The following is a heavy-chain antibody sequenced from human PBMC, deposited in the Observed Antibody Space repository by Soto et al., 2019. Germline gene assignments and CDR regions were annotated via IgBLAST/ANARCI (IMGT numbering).Heavy chain of an antibody. CDR2: ISYDGSNK. CDR3: ARDPLAVERPY. Sequence: GGSLRLSCAASGFTFSNYAMHWVRQAPGKGLEWVAVISYDGSNKYYADSVKGRFTISRDNSKNTLYLQMNSLRAEDTAVYYCARDPLAVERPYWGQGTLVTVSS. CDR1: GFTFSNYA. V-gene: IGHV3-30-3*01. J-gene: IGHJ4*02. D-gene: IGHD6-19*01.